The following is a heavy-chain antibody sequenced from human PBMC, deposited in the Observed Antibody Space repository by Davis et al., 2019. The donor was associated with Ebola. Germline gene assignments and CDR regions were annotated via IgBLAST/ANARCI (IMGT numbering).Heavy chain of an antibody. Sequence: PGGSLRLSCAASGFTFSNYDMSWVRHVPGKGRKWSSPFSASEGHTHSSDPVRGRFTISRDNSKNTLYLQMNSLRAEDTATYYCARYCHYTDCSYFDCWGQGTMVAVSS. D-gene: IGHD2-15*01. CDR2: FSASEGHT. CDR1: GFTFSNYD. CDR3: ARYCHYTDCSYFDC. V-gene: IGHV3-23*01. J-gene: IGHJ4*02.